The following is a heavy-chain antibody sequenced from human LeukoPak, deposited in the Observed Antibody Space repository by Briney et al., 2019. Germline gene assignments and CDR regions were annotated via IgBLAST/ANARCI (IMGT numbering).Heavy chain of an antibody. CDR2: MNQDGSEI. Sequence: GGSLRLSRVGSGFTFSRYWLNWVRQAPGKGLEWVANMNQDGSEIYYLDSVKGRFTISRDNAKNSVYLQMNGLKAEDTAVYYCAKESVGQQLVQIWSLGYPFDYWGQGTLVTVSS. D-gene: IGHD6-13*01. V-gene: IGHV3-7*01. CDR3: AKESVGQQLVQIWSLGYPFDY. J-gene: IGHJ4*02. CDR1: GFTFSRYW.